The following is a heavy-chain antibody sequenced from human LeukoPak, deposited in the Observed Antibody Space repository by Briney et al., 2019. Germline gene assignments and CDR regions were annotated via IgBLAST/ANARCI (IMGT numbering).Heavy chain of an antibody. CDR2: MNPVNDNK. V-gene: IGHV1-8*03. CDR1: GYTFTNYD. Sequence: ASVTVSCKASGYTFTNYDVNWVRQATGQGLEWMGWMNPVNDNKAYAQKFQGRVTITINTSISTAYMELSSLRSEDTAVYYCARGRSMWYYDSSGYYTTSSEHNWFDPWGQGTLVTVSS. D-gene: IGHD3-22*01. J-gene: IGHJ5*02. CDR3: ARGRSMWYYDSSGYYTTSSEHNWFDP.